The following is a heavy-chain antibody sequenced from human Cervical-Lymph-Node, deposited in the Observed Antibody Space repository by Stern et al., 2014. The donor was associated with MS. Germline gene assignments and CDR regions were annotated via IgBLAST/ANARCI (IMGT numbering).Heavy chain of an antibody. Sequence: QVQLVQSGAEVKKPGSSVKVSCQTSGGTFNTFAIGWVRQAPGPGLEWMGGIPPLFDATNYAQKFQGRLTITADESTRTVYMELSSLRFDDTAMYYCARGDSEAPIYYFDYWGQGTLVTVSS. CDR3: ARGDSEAPIYYFDY. V-gene: IGHV1-69*01. J-gene: IGHJ4*02. D-gene: IGHD2-21*01. CDR2: IPPLFDAT. CDR1: GGTFNTFA.